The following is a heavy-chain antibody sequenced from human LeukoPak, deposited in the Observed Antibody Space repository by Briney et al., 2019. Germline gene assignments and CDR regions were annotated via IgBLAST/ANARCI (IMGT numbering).Heavy chain of an antibody. CDR2: IRYDGSNK. CDR3: ARDFHRRYYDSSGYNAFDI. D-gene: IGHD3-22*01. CDR1: GFTFSNYG. Sequence: GGSLRLSCAASGFTFSNYGMHWVRQAPGKGLEGVAFIRYDGSNKYYADSVKGRFTISRDNSKNTLYLQMNSLRAEDTAVYYCARDFHRRYYDSSGYNAFDIWGQGTMVTVSS. V-gene: IGHV3-30*02. J-gene: IGHJ3*02.